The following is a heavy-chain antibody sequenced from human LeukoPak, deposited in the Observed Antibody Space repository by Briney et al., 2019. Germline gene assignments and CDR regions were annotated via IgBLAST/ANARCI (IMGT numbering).Heavy chain of an antibody. CDR2: IDPNSGGT. V-gene: IGHV1-2*02. CDR1: GYIFTGHY. Sequence: ASVTVSCKASGYIFTGHYLHWVRQAPAQGLEWMGWIDPNSGGTKYAQEFRGNVTITRDSAISTAYLELRRQGPDDTAVDYCGRRRRSGGVGEAIFFYFDYWGQGTLVTVPP. D-gene: IGHD3-16*01. J-gene: IGHJ4*02. CDR3: GRRRRSGGVGEAIFFYFDY.